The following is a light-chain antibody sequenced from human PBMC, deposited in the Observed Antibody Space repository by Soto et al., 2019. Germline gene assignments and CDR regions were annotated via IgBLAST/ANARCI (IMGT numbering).Light chain of an antibody. J-gene: IGLJ2*01. Sequence: SYELTQPPSLSVAPGQTARITCGGNNIGTKNVHWYQQQPGQVPVLVVYDDQDRPSGIPERFSGYNSGNTATLTISRVEAGDEADYYCQVWDNRGIFGGGTKLTVL. CDR1: NIGTKN. CDR3: QVWDNRGI. CDR2: DDQ. V-gene: IGLV3-21*02.